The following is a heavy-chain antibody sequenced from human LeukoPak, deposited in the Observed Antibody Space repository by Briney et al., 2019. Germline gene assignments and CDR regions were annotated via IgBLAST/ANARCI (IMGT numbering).Heavy chain of an antibody. CDR1: GYSFSTYW. J-gene: IGHJ4*02. CDR2: IYPADSDT. V-gene: IGHV5-51*01. Sequence: GESLKISCKGSGYSFSTYWIGWVRQMPGKGLEWMGIIYPADSDTRYSPSFQGQVTISADKSINTAYLQWSSLQASDTAIYYCARQATQYTIAREFDFWGQGTLVTVSP. CDR3: ARQATQYTIAREFDF. D-gene: IGHD5-24*01.